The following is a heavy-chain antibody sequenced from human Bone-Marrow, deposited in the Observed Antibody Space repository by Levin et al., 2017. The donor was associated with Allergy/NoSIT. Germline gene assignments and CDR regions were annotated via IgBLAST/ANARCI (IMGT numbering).Heavy chain of an antibody. CDR2: ISWSGGYI. V-gene: IGHV3-9*01. CDR3: AKDLRYSYGSQRLYYYGMDA. CDR1: GFTFESSA. D-gene: IGHD5-18*01. Sequence: QAGGSLRLSCAASGFTFESSAMHWVRQPPGKGLEWVSGISWSGGYIDYADSVKGRFTISRDNAKNFLYLQMSSLRPEDTAFYYCAKDLRYSYGSQRLYYYGMDAWGQGTKVTVSS. J-gene: IGHJ6*01.